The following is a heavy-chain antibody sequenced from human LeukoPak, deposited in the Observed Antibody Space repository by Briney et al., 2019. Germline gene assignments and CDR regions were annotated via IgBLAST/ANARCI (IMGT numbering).Heavy chain of an antibody. CDR3: ARAHGEAASCDY. Sequence: GASVKVSCKASGGTFSSYAISWVRQAPGQGLEWMGGIIPIFGTPNYAQKFQGRVTITTDQSTSTAYMELGSLRAEDTAVYYCARAHGEAASCDYWGQGTLVTVSS. CDR2: IIPIFGTP. D-gene: IGHD4-17*01. J-gene: IGHJ4*02. CDR1: GGTFSSYA. V-gene: IGHV1-69*05.